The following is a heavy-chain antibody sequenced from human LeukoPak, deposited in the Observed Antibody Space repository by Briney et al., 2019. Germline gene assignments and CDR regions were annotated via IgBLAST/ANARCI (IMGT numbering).Heavy chain of an antibody. J-gene: IGHJ6*04. D-gene: IGHD5-12*01. Sequence: GESLKISRKGSGYSFTSYWIAWVRQMPGKGLQWMGIVYPGDSDTRYSPSFQGQVTISADKSISTAYLQWSSLKASDTAMYYCARLDGSGYDKDSYYGMDVWGKGTTVTVSS. CDR3: ARLDGSGYDKDSYYGMDV. CDR2: VYPGDSDT. CDR1: GYSFTSYW. V-gene: IGHV5-51*01.